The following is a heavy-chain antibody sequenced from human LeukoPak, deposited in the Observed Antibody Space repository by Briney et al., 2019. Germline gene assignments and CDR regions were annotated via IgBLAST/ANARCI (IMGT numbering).Heavy chain of an antibody. Sequence: SGGSLRLSCAASGFTFRSYWMHWVRHVSGKGLVWVSLISSDGATSHADSVKGRFTISRDNAKNTLYLQMNSLRAEDTAVYYCARSAADAFDYWGQGTLVTVSS. CDR2: ISSDGAT. V-gene: IGHV3-74*01. CDR1: GFTFRSYW. J-gene: IGHJ4*02. CDR3: ARSAADAFDY.